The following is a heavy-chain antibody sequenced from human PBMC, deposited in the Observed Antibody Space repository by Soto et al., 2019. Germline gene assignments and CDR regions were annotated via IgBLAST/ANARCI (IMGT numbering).Heavy chain of an antibody. D-gene: IGHD2-8*01. J-gene: IGHJ4*02. CDR1: GGSIRSYY. V-gene: IGHV4-59*01. Sequence: SETLSLTCSVSGGSIRSYYWGWIRQPPGKGLEWIGYIYYSGSTNNNPSLRSRVTISIDTSKNQFSLKLSSVTAADTAVYYCARGSPTLGYCTNGVCTHFDSWGQGTLVTVSS. CDR3: ARGSPTLGYCTNGVCTHFDS. CDR2: IYYSGST.